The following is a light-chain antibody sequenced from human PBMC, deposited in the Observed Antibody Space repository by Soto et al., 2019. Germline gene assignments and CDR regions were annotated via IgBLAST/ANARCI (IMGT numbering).Light chain of an antibody. CDR1: QSVNSN. J-gene: IGKJ1*01. V-gene: IGKV3-15*01. Sequence: ETLMTQSAATLAVSPGERVTLSCRASQSVNSNLAWYQQKPGQAPRLLIYGASTRVTGIPARFSGSGSGTDFTLAISRLQSEDFAIYYCQQYNNWPPTFGQGTKVEI. CDR2: GAS. CDR3: QQYNNWPPT.